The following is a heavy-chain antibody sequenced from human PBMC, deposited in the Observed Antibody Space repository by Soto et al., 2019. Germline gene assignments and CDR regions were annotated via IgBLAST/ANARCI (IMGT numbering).Heavy chain of an antibody. Sequence: PSETLSLTCAVYGGSFSGYYWSWIRQPPGKGLEWIGEINHSGSTNYNPSLKSRVTISVDTSKNQFSLKLSSVTAADTAVYYCAASLAGTYSYMDVWGKGTTVTVSS. CDR3: AASLAGTYSYMDV. V-gene: IGHV4-34*01. CDR2: INHSGST. D-gene: IGHD2-15*01. J-gene: IGHJ6*03. CDR1: GGSFSGYY.